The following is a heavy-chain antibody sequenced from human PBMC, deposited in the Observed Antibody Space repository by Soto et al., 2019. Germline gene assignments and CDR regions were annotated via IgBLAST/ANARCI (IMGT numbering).Heavy chain of an antibody. CDR2: IFSNDEK. Sequence: QVTLKESGPVLVKPTETLTLTCTVSGFSLSNARMGVSWIRQPPGKALEWLAHIFSNDEKSYSTSLKSRRTISKDTSNSQVVLTMTNMDPVDTATYYCARIRVSLIPVAAAGHDWFDSWGQGTLVTVSS. J-gene: IGHJ5*01. V-gene: IGHV2-26*01. D-gene: IGHD6-13*01. CDR1: GFSLSNARMG. CDR3: ARIRVSLIPVAAAGHDWFDS.